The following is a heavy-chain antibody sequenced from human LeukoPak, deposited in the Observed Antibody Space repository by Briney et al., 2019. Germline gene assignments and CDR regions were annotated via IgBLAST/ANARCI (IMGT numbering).Heavy chain of an antibody. CDR1: GLSFSNTS. V-gene: IGHV3-53*01. CDR3: ARGTVTAPDY. D-gene: IGHD4-17*01. Sequence: PGGSLRLSCAASGLSFSNTSMSGVRQAPGKGLEWVSIIYSGGNTYYADSVKGRFTISRDNSKNTLSVQMNGLRPEDTAVYYCARGTVTAPDYWGQGTLVTVSS. CDR2: IYSGGNT. J-gene: IGHJ4*02.